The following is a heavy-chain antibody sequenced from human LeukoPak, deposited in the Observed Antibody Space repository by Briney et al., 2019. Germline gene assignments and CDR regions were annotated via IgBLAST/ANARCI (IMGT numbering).Heavy chain of an antibody. V-gene: IGHV3-30-3*01. D-gene: IGHD5-18*01. CDR2: ISYDGSKK. CDR3: ARVWEAYSYGPTGY. J-gene: IGHJ4*02. CDR1: GFTFSSYA. Sequence: GRSLRLSCAASGFTFSSYAMHWVRQAPGKGLEWVAVISYDGSKKYYADSVKGRFTISRDNSKNTLYLQMNSLRAEDTAVYYCARVWEAYSYGPTGYWGQGTLVTVSS.